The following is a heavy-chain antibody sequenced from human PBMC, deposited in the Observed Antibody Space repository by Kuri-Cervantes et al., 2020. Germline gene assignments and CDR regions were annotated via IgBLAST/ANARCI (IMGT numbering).Heavy chain of an antibody. CDR2: IYHSGST. J-gene: IGHJ6*02. D-gene: IGHD3-22*01. V-gene: IGHV4-4*02. Sequence: SCAVSGGSISSSNWWSWVRQPPGKGLEWIGEIYHSGSTNYNPSLKSRVTISVDTSKNQFSLKLSSVTAADTAVYYCARVSGPRRYSSGYYYYYYGMDVWGQGTTVTVSS. CDR1: GGSISSSNW. CDR3: ARVSGPRRYSSGYYYYYYGMDV.